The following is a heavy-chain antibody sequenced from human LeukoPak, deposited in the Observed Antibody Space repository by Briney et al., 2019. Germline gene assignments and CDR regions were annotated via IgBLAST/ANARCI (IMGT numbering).Heavy chain of an antibody. CDR2: IYYSGYT. CDR3: ARARVPMDV. Sequence: PSETLSLTCTVSGGSISSYYWSWIRQPPGKGLEWIGYIYYSGYTNYNPSLKSRVTVSVDTSKNQFSLKLTSVTAADTAVYYCARARVPMDVWGKGTTVTVSS. D-gene: IGHD3-10*01. J-gene: IGHJ6*03. CDR1: GGSISSYY. V-gene: IGHV4-59*01.